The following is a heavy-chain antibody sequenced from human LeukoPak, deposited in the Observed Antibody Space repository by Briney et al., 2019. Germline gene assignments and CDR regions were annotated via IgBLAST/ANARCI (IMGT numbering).Heavy chain of an antibody. V-gene: IGHV3-23*01. CDR3: VKVGSGWSFDY. D-gene: IGHD6-19*01. CDR1: GLIFSSYS. J-gene: IGHJ4*02. Sequence: GGSLRLSCAASGLIFSSYSVTSVRQATGKGLEWVSFISSSGGATDYARSVKGRFTIYRDNSKNTLYLQMSSLRAEDTAVYYCVKVGSGWSFDYWGQGTLVTVSS. CDR2: ISSSGGAT.